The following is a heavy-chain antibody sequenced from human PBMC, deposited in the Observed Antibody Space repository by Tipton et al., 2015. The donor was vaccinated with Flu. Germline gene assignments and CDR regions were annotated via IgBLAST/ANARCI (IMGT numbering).Heavy chain of an antibody. J-gene: IGHJ3*02. Sequence: SCEASGFSVTPKFMSWVRQAPGQGLEWLGWISPYDGNTNYAQNLLGRVTMATDTSTSTAYMELKSLISDDTAVYFCARGWLEDAFDIWGQGTMVTVSS. D-gene: IGHD3-22*01. CDR2: ISPYDGNT. CDR3: ARGWLEDAFDI. CDR1: GFSVTPKF. V-gene: IGHV1-18*01.